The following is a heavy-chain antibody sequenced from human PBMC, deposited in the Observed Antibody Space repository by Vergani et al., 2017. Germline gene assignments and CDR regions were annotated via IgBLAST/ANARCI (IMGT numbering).Heavy chain of an antibody. Sequence: QVQLVQSGAEVKKPGASVKVSCKASEYSFSAFYIHWVRQAPGQGLEWMGWINPNNGGSNYAQKFQDRVTMTRDTSITTAYMELSRLRSDDTAVYYCARRGHCITTNCYDHPSGGRGTLVTVSS. V-gene: IGHV1-2*02. CDR3: ARRGHCITTNCYDHPS. D-gene: IGHD2-2*01. CDR1: EYSFSAFY. J-gene: IGHJ4*02. CDR2: INPNNGGS.